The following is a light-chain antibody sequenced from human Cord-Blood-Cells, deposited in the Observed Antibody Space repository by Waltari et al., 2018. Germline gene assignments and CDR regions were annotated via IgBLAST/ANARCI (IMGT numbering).Light chain of an antibody. CDR1: SSDVGVYNL. Sequence: QSALTQPASVSGSPGQSITISCTGTSSDVGVYNLVPWYQQHPGKAPKRLIYEGSNRPSGVSNRFSGSKSGNTASLTISGLQAEDEADYYCCSYAGSSTFERVFGGGTKLTVL. J-gene: IGLJ3*02. CDR3: CSYAGSSTFERV. V-gene: IGLV2-23*03. CDR2: EGS.